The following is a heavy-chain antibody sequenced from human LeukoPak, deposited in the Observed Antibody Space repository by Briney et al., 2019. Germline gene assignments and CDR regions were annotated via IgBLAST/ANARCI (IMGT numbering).Heavy chain of an antibody. CDR2: IKQDGSEK. CDR1: GFTFSSYW. CDR3: ARAYDFWSGYPTYDAFGI. Sequence: GGSLRLSCAASGFTFSSYWMSWVRQAPGKGLEWVANIKQDGSEKYYVDSVKGRFTISRDNAKNSLYLQMNSLRAEDTAVYYCARAYDFWSGYPTYDAFGIWGQGTMVTVSS. J-gene: IGHJ3*02. V-gene: IGHV3-7*01. D-gene: IGHD3-3*01.